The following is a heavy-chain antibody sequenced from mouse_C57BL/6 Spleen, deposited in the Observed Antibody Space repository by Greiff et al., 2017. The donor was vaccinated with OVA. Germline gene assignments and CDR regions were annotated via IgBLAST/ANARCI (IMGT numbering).Heavy chain of an antibody. Sequence: EVHLVESGGGLVQPKGSLKLSCAASGFSFNTYAMNWVRQAPGKGLEWVARIRSKSNNYATYYADSVKDRFTISRDDSESMLYLQMNNLKTEDTAMYYCGRHGGSFDVWGTGTTVTVSS. CDR3: GRHGGSFDV. J-gene: IGHJ1*03. V-gene: IGHV10-1*01. CDR2: IRSKSNNYAT. CDR1: GFSFNTYA.